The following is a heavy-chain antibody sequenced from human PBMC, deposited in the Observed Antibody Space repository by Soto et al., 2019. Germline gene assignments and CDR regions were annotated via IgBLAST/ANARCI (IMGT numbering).Heavy chain of an antibody. Sequence: GGSLRLSCAASGFTFSYYEMNWVRQAPGKGLEWISYISSSGNIIYYADSVKGRFTISRDNAKNSLYLQMNSLRAEDTAVYYCARGVYDSNGYSYPWGQGTLVTVSS. J-gene: IGHJ5*02. CDR3: ARGVYDSNGYSYP. CDR1: GFTFSYYE. D-gene: IGHD3-22*01. CDR2: ISSSGNII. V-gene: IGHV3-48*03.